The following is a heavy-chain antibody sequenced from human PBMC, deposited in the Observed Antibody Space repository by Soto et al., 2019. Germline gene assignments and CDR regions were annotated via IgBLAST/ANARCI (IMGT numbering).Heavy chain of an antibody. V-gene: IGHV3-30*18. J-gene: IGHJ6*02. CDR1: GFTFSSYG. CDR2: ISYDGSNK. D-gene: IGHD3-10*01. Sequence: QVQLVESGGGVVQPGRSLRLSCAASGFTFSSYGMHWVRQAPGKGLEWVAVISYDGSNKYYADSVKGRFTISRDNSKNTLYLQMNSLRAEDTAVYYCAKARVPSLDYYGMDVWGQGTTVTVSS. CDR3: AKARVPSLDYYGMDV.